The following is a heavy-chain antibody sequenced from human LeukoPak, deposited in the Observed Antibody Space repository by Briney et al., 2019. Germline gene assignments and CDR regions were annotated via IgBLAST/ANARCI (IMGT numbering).Heavy chain of an antibody. CDR1: GFTFSSYS. D-gene: IGHD6-19*01. J-gene: IGHJ4*02. V-gene: IGHV3-30*03. CDR2: ISYDGSNK. Sequence: GGSLRLSCAASGFTFSSYSMNWVRQAPGKGLEWVAVISYDGSNKYYADSVKGRFTISRDNSKNTLYLQMNSLRAEDTAVYYCAREGARRIAVAGPIDYWGQGTLVTVSS. CDR3: AREGARRIAVAGPIDY.